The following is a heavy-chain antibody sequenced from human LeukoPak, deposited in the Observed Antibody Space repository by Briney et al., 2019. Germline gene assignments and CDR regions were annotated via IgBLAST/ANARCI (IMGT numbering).Heavy chain of an antibody. CDR2: ISGNGGST. J-gene: IGHJ4*02. Sequence: GGSLRLSCEASGFTFSTNAIHWVRQAPGQGLQYVSAISGNGGSTYYADSVKDRFTISRDSSKNTVYLQMGSLRAEDMAVYYCARVKYNDFWSGYSPPDYWGQGTLVTVSS. D-gene: IGHD3-3*01. CDR1: GFTFSTNA. CDR3: ARVKYNDFWSGYSPPDY. V-gene: IGHV3-64*02.